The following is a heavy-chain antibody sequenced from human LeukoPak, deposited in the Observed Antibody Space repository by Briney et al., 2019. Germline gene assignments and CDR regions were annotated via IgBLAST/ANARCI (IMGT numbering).Heavy chain of an antibody. CDR3: ARAQLAPTYDFWSGYPHFDY. Sequence: SETLSLTCTVSGGSISSGGYYWSWIRQHPGKGLEWIGYIYYSESTYYNPSLKSRVTISVDTSKNQFSLKLSSVTAADTAVYYCARAQLAPTYDFWSGYPHFDYWGQGTLVTVSS. V-gene: IGHV4-31*03. D-gene: IGHD3-3*01. J-gene: IGHJ4*02. CDR2: IYYSEST. CDR1: GGSISSGGYY.